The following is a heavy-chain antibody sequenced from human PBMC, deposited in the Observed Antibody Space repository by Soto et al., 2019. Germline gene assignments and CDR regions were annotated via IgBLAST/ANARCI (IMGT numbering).Heavy chain of an antibody. CDR3: ARHPADSSGYYHTYYYYYYGMDV. Sequence: PSETLSLTCTVSGGSISSSSYYWGWIRQPPGKGQEWIGSIYYSGSTYYNPSLKSRVTISVDTSKNQFSLKLSSVTAADTAVYYCARHPADSSGYYHTYYYYYYGMDVWGQGTTVTVSS. V-gene: IGHV4-39*01. CDR1: GGSISSSSYY. D-gene: IGHD3-22*01. J-gene: IGHJ6*02. CDR2: IYYSGST.